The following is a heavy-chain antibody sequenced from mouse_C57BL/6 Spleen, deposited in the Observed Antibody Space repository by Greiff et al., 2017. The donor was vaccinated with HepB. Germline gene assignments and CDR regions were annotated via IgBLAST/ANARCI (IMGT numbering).Heavy chain of an antibody. V-gene: IGHV1-26*01. CDR1: GYTFTDYY. Sequence: EVQLQQSGPELVKPGASVKISCKASGYTFTDYYMNWVKQSHGKSLEWIGDINPNNGGTSYNQKFKGKATLTVDKSSSTAYMELRSLTSEDSAVYYCARYDYDGCAYWGQGTLVTVSA. D-gene: IGHD2-4*01. CDR2: INPNNGGT. CDR3: ARYDYDGCAY. J-gene: IGHJ3*01.